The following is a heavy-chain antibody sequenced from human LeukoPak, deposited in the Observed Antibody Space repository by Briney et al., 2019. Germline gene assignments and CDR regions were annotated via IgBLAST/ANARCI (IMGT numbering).Heavy chain of an antibody. CDR3: AKGVSGNSFYLDY. CDR2: INFDGSAK. D-gene: IGHD1-20*01. J-gene: IGHJ4*02. V-gene: IGHV3-30*02. Sequence: GGSLRLSCAASGFTFSTDGIHWVRQAPGKRPEWVANINFDGSAKYYADSLKGRFTISRDNSKNTLYLEMSSLRVEDTAVYYCAKGVSGNSFYLDYWGQGTLVTVSS. CDR1: GFTFSTDG.